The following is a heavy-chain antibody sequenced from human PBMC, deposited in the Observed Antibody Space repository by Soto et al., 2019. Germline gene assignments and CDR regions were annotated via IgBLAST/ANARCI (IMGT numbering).Heavy chain of an antibody. Sequence: QFQLVQSGAEVKKPGSSVKVSCKASGGTFSSYAISWVRQAPGQGREWMGEIIPIFGTANYAQKLQGSVTITADESTSTAYMELSSLRSEDTAVYYCARDRGPSSGYYPYGCDPWGQGTLVTVSS. J-gene: IGHJ5*02. CDR1: GGTFSSYA. D-gene: IGHD3-22*01. CDR2: IIPIFGTA. V-gene: IGHV1-69*12. CDR3: ARDRGPSSGYYPYGCDP.